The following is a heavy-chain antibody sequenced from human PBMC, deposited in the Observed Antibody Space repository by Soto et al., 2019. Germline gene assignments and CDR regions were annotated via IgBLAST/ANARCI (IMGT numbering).Heavy chain of an antibody. D-gene: IGHD6-13*01. Sequence: GGSLRLSCAASGFTFSSYGMHWVRQAPGKGLEWVAVISYDGSNKYYADSVKGRFTISRDNSKNTLYLQMNSLRAEDTAVYYCAKDGQQLAPDYYYMDVWGKGTTVTVSS. CDR1: GFTFSSYG. J-gene: IGHJ6*03. V-gene: IGHV3-30*18. CDR2: ISYDGSNK. CDR3: AKDGQQLAPDYYYMDV.